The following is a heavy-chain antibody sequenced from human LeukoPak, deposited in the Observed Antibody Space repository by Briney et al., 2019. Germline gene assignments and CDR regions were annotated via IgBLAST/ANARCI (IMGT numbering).Heavy chain of an antibody. CDR1: GYSYTSYW. D-gene: IGHD7-27*01. V-gene: IGHV5-51*01. Sequence: PGESLKISCKGSGYSYTSYWIGWVRQMPGKGLEWMGIIYPGDSDTRYSPSFQGQVTISADKSISTAYLQWSSLKASDTAMYYCARLQGRWGGRYYYYYGMDVWGQGTTVTVSS. CDR2: IYPGDSDT. J-gene: IGHJ6*02. CDR3: ARLQGRWGGRYYYYYGMDV.